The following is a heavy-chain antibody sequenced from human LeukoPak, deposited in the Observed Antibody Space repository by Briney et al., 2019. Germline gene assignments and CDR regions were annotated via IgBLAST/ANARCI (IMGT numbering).Heavy chain of an antibody. CDR3: ARDPTAAGKGAWFDP. D-gene: IGHD6-13*01. Sequence: AAETLSLTCTVSGGSISSSGYYWGWIRQPPGKGLEWIGSIYYSGSTYYNPSLKSRVTISVDTSKNQFSLKLSSVAAADTAVHYCARDPTAAGKGAWFDPWGQGTLVTVSS. J-gene: IGHJ5*02. CDR2: IYYSGST. CDR1: GGSISSSGYY. V-gene: IGHV4-39*02.